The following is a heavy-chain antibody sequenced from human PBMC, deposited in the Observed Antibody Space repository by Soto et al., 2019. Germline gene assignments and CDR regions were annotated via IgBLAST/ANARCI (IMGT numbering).Heavy chain of an antibody. J-gene: IGHJ4*02. V-gene: IGHV4-31*03. CDR2: IYHTGST. D-gene: IGHD1-26*01. CDR1: GGSISRGGYF. CDR3: ARLRIPAGGSS. Sequence: QVQLQESGPGLVKPSQTLSLTCTVSGGSISRGGYFWSWIRQHPGKGLEWIGYIYHTGSTNYNPSLKSRVTISVDTSKNQFSLRLTSVTAADTAVYYCARLRIPAGGSSWGQGTLVTVSS.